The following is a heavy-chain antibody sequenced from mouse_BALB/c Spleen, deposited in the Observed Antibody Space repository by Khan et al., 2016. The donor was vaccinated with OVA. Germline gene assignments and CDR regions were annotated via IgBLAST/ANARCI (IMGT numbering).Heavy chain of an antibody. V-gene: IGHV1S22*01. Sequence: LQQPGSELVRPGASVKLSCKASGYTFTSYWVHWVKQRPGQGLEWIGDIYPGSGSTNYDEKFKSKATLTVDTSSSTAYMQLSSLTSEDSAVYYCTRWSYWFAYWGQGTLVTVSA. J-gene: IGHJ3*01. CDR2: IYPGSGST. D-gene: IGHD2-12*01. CDR3: TRWSYWFAY. CDR1: GYTFTSYW.